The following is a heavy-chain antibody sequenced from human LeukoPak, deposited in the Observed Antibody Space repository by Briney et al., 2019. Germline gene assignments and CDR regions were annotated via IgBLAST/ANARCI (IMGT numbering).Heavy chain of an antibody. V-gene: IGHV1-69*13. CDR3: ARDPGYYDFWSGNY. Sequence: ASVKVSCKASGGTFSIYAISWVRQAPGQGLEWMGGIIPIFGTANYAQKFQGRVTITADESTSTAYMELSSLRSEDTAVYYCARDPGYYDFWSGNYWGQGTLVTVSS. D-gene: IGHD3-3*01. CDR1: GGTFSIYA. CDR2: IIPIFGTA. J-gene: IGHJ4*02.